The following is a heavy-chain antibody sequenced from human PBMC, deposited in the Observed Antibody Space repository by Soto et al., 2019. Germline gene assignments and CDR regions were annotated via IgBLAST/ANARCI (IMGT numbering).Heavy chain of an antibody. CDR2: IIPIQNKA. V-gene: IGHV1-69*02. D-gene: IGHD3-16*01. J-gene: IGHJ6*03. CDR3: AKRLLFVDHAYMDV. CDR1: GGSFSSYS. Sequence: QVQLVQSGAELKKPGSSVKVSCEASGGSFSSYSFTWVRQAPGQGLEWMGRIIPIQNKANYAVKFQDRVTITADRSTRTAYMELSSLRPEDTDVYYCAKRLLFVDHAYMDVWGKGTTVTFSS.